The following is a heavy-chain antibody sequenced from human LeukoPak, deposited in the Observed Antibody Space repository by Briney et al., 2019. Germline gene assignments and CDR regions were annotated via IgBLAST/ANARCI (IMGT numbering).Heavy chain of an antibody. V-gene: IGHV4-34*01. Sequence: SETLSLTCAVNGGSFSGYYWSWIRQPPGKGLEWIGEINHSGSTNYNPSLKSRVTISVDTSKNQFSLKLSSVTAADTAVYYCARVSPYCSGGSCYFDYWGQGTLVTVSS. CDR2: INHSGST. CDR3: ARVSPYCSGGSCYFDY. CDR1: GGSFSGYY. J-gene: IGHJ4*02. D-gene: IGHD2-15*01.